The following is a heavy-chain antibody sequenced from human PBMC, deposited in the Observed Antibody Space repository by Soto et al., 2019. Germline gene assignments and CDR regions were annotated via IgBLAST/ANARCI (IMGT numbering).Heavy chain of an antibody. Sequence: PGGSLRLSCAASGFTFSSYAMSWVRQAPGKGLEWVSAISGSGGSTYYADSVKGRFTISRDNSKNTLYLQMNSLRAEDTAVYYCAKDAYYDFWSGYTAPYYYYGMDVWGQGTTVTVSS. CDR3: AKDAYYDFWSGYTAPYYYYGMDV. CDR2: ISGSGGST. J-gene: IGHJ6*02. D-gene: IGHD3-3*01. CDR1: GFTFSSYA. V-gene: IGHV3-23*01.